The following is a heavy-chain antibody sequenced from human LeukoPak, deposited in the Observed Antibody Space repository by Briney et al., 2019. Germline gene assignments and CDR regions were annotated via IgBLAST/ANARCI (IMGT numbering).Heavy chain of an antibody. CDR2: ISGSGGST. J-gene: IGHJ4*02. Sequence: QFGGSLRLSCAASGFTFSSYAMSWVRQAPGKGLEWVSAISGSGGSTYYADSVKGRFTISRDNSKNTLYLQMNSLRAEDTAVHYSAKEVEMATISGGLNYWGQGTLVTVSS. V-gene: IGHV3-23*01. CDR3: AKEVEMATISGGLNY. D-gene: IGHD5-24*01. CDR1: GFTFSSYA.